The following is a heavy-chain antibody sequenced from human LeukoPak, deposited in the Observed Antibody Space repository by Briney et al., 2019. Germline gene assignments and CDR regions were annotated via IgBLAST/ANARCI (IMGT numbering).Heavy chain of an antibody. J-gene: IGHJ4*02. CDR2: IYYSGST. V-gene: IGHV4-59*01. CDR3: ASTYYYGSGSCHFDY. Sequence: SETLSLTCTVSGGSISSYYWSWIRQPPGKGLEWIGYIYYSGSTNYNPSLKSRVTISVDTSKNQFSLKLSSVTAADTAVYYCASTYYYGSGSCHFDYWGQGTLVTVSS. CDR1: GGSISSYY. D-gene: IGHD3-10*01.